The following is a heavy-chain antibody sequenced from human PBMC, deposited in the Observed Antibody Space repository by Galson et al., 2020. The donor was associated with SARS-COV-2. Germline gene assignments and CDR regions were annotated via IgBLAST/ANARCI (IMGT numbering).Heavy chain of an antibody. D-gene: IGHD2-2*02. CDR2: ISGNGGRT. J-gene: IGHJ6*02. CDR1: GFTFSSYA. Sequence: GGSLRLSCAASGFTFSSYAMSWVRQAPRKGLEWVSAISGNGGRTYYADSVKGRFTISRDNSKNTLYLQMISLRAEDTAVYYCAKHPAAILLRGGNSYYGMDVWGQGTTVTVSS. CDR3: AKHPAAILLRGGNSYYGMDV. V-gene: IGHV3-23*01.